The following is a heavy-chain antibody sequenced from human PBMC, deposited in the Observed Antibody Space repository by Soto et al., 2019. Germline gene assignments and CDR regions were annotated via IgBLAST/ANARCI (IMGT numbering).Heavy chain of an antibody. CDR1: GGSISSGGYS. CDR2: IYHSGST. Sequence: SETLSLTCAVSGGSISSGGYSWSWIRQPPGKGLEWIGYIYHSGSTYYNPSLKSRVTISVDRSKNQFSLKLSSVTAADTAVYYCARGIRHYDSSGYYSDWFDPWGQGTLVTVSS. J-gene: IGHJ5*02. D-gene: IGHD3-22*01. CDR3: ARGIRHYDSSGYYSDWFDP. V-gene: IGHV4-30-2*01.